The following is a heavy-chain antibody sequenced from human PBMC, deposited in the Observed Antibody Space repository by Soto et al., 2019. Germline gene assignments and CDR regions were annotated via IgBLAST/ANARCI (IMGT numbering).Heavy chain of an antibody. J-gene: IGHJ6*02. Sequence: GSLRLSCAASGFTFSSYSMNWVRQAPGKGLEWVSSISSSSSYIYYADSVKGRFTISRDNAKNSLYLQMNSLRAEDTAVYYCARDPHYYGSGSYLLPYYYGMDVWGQGTTVTVSS. D-gene: IGHD3-10*01. V-gene: IGHV3-21*01. CDR3: ARDPHYYGSGSYLLPYYYGMDV. CDR2: ISSSSSYI. CDR1: GFTFSSYS.